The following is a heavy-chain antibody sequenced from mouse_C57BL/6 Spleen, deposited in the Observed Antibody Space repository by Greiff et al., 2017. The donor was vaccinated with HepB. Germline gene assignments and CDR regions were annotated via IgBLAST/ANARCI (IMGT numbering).Heavy chain of an antibody. CDR1: GFNIKDYY. D-gene: IGHD1-1*01. CDR2: IDPEDGDT. V-gene: IGHV14-1*01. CDR3: TTYPAITTVPYFDY. J-gene: IGHJ2*01. Sequence: EVKLMESGAELVRPGASVKLSCTASGFNIKDYYMHWVKQRPEQGLEWIGRIDPEDGDTEYAPKFQGKATMTADTSSNTAYLQLSSLTSEDTAVYYCTTYPAITTVPYFDYWGQGTTLTVSS.